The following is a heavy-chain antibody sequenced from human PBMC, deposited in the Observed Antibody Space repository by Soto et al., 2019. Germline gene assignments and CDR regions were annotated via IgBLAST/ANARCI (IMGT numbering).Heavy chain of an antibody. V-gene: IGHV4-34*01. Sequence: SETLSVTCAVYGGSFSDYSWTWIRQPPGKGLEWIGEINDSGSTNYTPSLERRVTITRDTSASTAYMELTSLRSEDTAVYYCARELQGLYYFDYWGQGTLVTVSS. D-gene: IGHD2-15*01. CDR1: GGSFSDYS. CDR2: INDSGST. J-gene: IGHJ4*02. CDR3: ARELQGLYYFDY.